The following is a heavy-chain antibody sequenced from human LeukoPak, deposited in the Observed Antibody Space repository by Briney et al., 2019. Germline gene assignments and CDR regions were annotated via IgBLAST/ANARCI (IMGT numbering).Heavy chain of an antibody. CDR3: ARGPLLEWLNTFDY. J-gene: IGHJ4*02. D-gene: IGHD3-3*01. CDR1: GFTFSSYS. Sequence: AGTLRFSCAASGFTFSSYSMNWVRQAPGKGLKWVSSISSSSSYIYYADSVKGRFTISRDNAKNSLYLQMISLRAEDTSVYYCARGPLLEWLNTFDYWGQGTLVTVSS. V-gene: IGHV3-21*01. CDR2: ISSSSSYI.